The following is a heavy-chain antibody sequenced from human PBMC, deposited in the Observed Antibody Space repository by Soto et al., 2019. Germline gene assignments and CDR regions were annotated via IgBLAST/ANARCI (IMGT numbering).Heavy chain of an antibody. Sequence: ASVKVSCKASGYTFTSYGISWVRQAPGQGLEWMGWINAGNGNTKVPQKFQGRVTITRDTSASTAYMELSSLRSEDTAVDYCARSIVVVTALDYWGQGTLVTVSS. CDR2: INAGNGNT. J-gene: IGHJ4*02. V-gene: IGHV1-18*01. CDR1: GYTFTSYG. D-gene: IGHD2-21*02. CDR3: ARSIVVVTALDY.